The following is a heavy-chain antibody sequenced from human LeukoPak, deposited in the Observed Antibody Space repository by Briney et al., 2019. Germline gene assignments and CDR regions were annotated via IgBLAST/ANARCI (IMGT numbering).Heavy chain of an antibody. J-gene: IGHJ4*02. CDR2: INKDGSST. D-gene: IGHD6-13*01. Sequence: GGSLRLSCAASGFTFSNYWMHWVRQVPGKGLVWVSRINKDGSSTNYADSVKGRFTISRDNSKNTLYLQLNSLRAEDTAVYYCARDMHLVSLDYWGQGTLVTVSS. V-gene: IGHV3-74*01. CDR3: ARDMHLVSLDY. CDR1: GFTFSNYW.